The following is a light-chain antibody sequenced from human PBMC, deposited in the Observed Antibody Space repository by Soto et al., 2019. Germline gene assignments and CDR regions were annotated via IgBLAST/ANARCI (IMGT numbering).Light chain of an antibody. Sequence: EIVLKQSPGTLSLSPGERATLSCRASQSVSSSYLAWYQQKPGQAPRLLIYGASRRATGIPDRFSGRESGTDFTLTITTLEPEDSAVYFCQQYDSWTFGQGTKVDI. CDR2: GAS. V-gene: IGKV3-20*01. J-gene: IGKJ1*01. CDR3: QQYDSWT. CDR1: QSVSSSY.